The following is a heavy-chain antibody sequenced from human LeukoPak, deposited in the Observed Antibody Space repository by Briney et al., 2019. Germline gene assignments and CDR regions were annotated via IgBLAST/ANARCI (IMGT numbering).Heavy chain of an antibody. CDR1: GFTFNSHW. CDR2: INSDGTTT. V-gene: IGHV3-74*01. D-gene: IGHD3-3*01. Sequence: GGSLRLSCAASGFTFNSHWMHWVRQVPGKGLVWVSSINSDGTTTNYADSVKGRFTISRDNSKNTLYLQMNSLRAEDTAVYYCAKDRRVNTIFGVVSRLYYYYGMDVWGQGTTVTVSS. J-gene: IGHJ6*02. CDR3: AKDRRVNTIFGVVSRLYYYYGMDV.